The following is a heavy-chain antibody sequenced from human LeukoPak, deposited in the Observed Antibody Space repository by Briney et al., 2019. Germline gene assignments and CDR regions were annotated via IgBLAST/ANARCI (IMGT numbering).Heavy chain of an antibody. CDR2: INPNSGGT. CDR1: GYTFAGYY. D-gene: IGHD4-23*01. Sequence: ASVKVSCKASGYTFAGYYMHWVRQAPGQGLEWMGWINPNSGGTNYAQKFQGRVTMTRDTSISTAYMELSRLRSDDTAVYYCAAPLIGNSVADYWGQGTLVTVSS. J-gene: IGHJ4*02. CDR3: AAPLIGNSVADY. V-gene: IGHV1-2*02.